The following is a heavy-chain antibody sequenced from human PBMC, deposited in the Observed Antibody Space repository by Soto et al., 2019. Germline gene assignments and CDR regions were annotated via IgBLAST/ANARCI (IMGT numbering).Heavy chain of an antibody. CDR1: GYMFTSHA. D-gene: IGHD2-2*01. Sequence: QVQLVQSGAEVKKPGASVKVSCKASGYMFTSHAIHWVRQAPGQRLEWLGWINAANGDTKYSLKFQGRVIITRDTXSRTAYRDRSSLKAEDTAVYYCEKSGASRPGNWFDSWGQGTLVTVSS. V-gene: IGHV1-3*01. CDR2: INAANGDT. J-gene: IGHJ5*01. CDR3: EKSGASRPGNWFDS.